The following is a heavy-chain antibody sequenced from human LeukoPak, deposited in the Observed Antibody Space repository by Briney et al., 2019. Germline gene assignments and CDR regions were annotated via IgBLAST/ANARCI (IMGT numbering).Heavy chain of an antibody. CDR2: ISYDGSNK. CDR3: ARERIVGATDAVAFDI. V-gene: IGHV3-30-3*01. J-gene: IGHJ3*02. D-gene: IGHD1-26*01. CDR1: GFTFSSYA. Sequence: PGGSLRLSCAASGFTFSSYAMHWVRQAPGKGLEWVAFISYDGSNKYYADSVKGRFTISRDNSKNTLYLQMNSLRAEDTAVYYCARERIVGATDAVAFDIWGQGTMVTVSS.